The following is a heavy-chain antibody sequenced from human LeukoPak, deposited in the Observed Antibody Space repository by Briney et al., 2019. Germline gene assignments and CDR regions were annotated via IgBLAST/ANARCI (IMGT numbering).Heavy chain of an antibody. CDR1: GGSISSSSYY. D-gene: IGHD2-15*01. J-gene: IGHJ4*02. CDR2: IYYSGST. CDR3: ARSGSYAAAGDY. Sequence: SETLSLTCTVSGGSISSSSYYWGWIRQPPGKGLESIGYIYYSGSTNYNPSLKSRVTISLDTSKNQFSLKLSSVTAADTAVYYCARSGSYAAAGDYWGQGTLVTVSS. V-gene: IGHV4-61*05.